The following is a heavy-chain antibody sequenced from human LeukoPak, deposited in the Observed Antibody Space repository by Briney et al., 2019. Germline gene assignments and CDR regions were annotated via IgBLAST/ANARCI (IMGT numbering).Heavy chain of an antibody. V-gene: IGHV3-33*08. CDR1: GFTFSSHA. CDR3: ARDIWGSDALDL. J-gene: IGHJ3*01. Sequence: GGSLRLSCAASGFTFSSHAMHWVRQAPGKGLEWVGDIWNDGSNKYYGDFAKGRFTISRDNRKNILYLQLNSLRVEDTAVYYCARDIWGSDALDLWGHGTLVTVYS. D-gene: IGHD7-27*01. CDR2: IWNDGSNK.